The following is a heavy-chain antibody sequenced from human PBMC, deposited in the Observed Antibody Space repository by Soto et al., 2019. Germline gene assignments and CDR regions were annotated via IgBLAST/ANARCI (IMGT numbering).Heavy chain of an antibody. Sequence: SETLSLTCTVSGGSISSGGYYWSWIRQHPGKGLEWIGYIYYSGSTYYNPSLKSRVTISVDTSKNQFSLKLSSVTAADTAVYYCARDYSYDILTGPSYYMDVWGKGTTVTVSS. CDR1: GGSISSGGYY. D-gene: IGHD3-9*01. CDR3: ARDYSYDILTGPSYYMDV. V-gene: IGHV4-31*03. CDR2: IYYSGST. J-gene: IGHJ6*03.